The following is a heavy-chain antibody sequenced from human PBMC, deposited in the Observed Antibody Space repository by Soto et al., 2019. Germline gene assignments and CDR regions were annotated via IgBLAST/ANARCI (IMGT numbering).Heavy chain of an antibody. Sequence: GGSLRLSCAASGFSFSDHYMDWVRQAPGKGLEWVARTRNKANRYTTEYAASVKGRFTISRDESKNSLYLQMSSLQTEDTAVYYCGRVGDYHFWSGTDYWGQGTLVTVSS. CDR1: GFSFSDHY. CDR3: GRVGDYHFWSGTDY. J-gene: IGHJ4*02. D-gene: IGHD3-3*01. CDR2: TRNKANRYTT. V-gene: IGHV3-72*01.